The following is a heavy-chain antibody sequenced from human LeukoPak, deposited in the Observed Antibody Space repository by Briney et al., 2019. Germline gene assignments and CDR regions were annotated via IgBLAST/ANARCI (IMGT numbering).Heavy chain of an antibody. Sequence: GESLKISCQGSGYIFTSYWIGWVRQMPGKGLEWMGIIYPGDSDTRYSPSFQGQVTISADKSISTAYLQWSSLKASDTAMYYCASAVGQWLGAYYFDYWGQGTLVTVSS. CDR1: GYIFTSYW. D-gene: IGHD6-19*01. V-gene: IGHV5-51*01. J-gene: IGHJ4*02. CDR3: ASAVGQWLGAYYFDY. CDR2: IYPGDSDT.